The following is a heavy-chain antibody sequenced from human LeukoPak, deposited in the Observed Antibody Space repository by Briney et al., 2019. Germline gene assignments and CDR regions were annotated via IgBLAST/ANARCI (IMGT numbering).Heavy chain of an antibody. CDR2: ISAYNGNT. CDR1: GYTFTGYY. CDR3: ARGSDYVWGSYRYPDY. J-gene: IGHJ4*02. V-gene: IGHV1-18*04. Sequence: ASVKVSCKASGYTFTGYYMHWVRQAPGQGLEWMGWISAYNGNTNYAQKLQGRVTMTTDTSTSTAYMELRSLRSDDTAVYYCARGSDYVWGSYRYPDYWGQGTLVTVSS. D-gene: IGHD3-16*02.